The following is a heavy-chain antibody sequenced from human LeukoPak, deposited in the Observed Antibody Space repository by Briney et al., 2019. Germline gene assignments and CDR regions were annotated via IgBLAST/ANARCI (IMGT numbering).Heavy chain of an antibody. V-gene: IGHV1-69*13. CDR3: ATMDIVVVPAAHTSVGD. CDR2: IIPIFGTA. CDR1: GGTFSSYA. Sequence: SVKVSCKASGGTFSSYAISWVRQAPGQGLEWLGGIIPIFGTANYAQKFQGRVTITADESTSTAYMELSSLRSEDTAVYYCATMDIVVVPAAHTSVGDWGQGTLVTVSS. D-gene: IGHD2-2*03. J-gene: IGHJ4*02.